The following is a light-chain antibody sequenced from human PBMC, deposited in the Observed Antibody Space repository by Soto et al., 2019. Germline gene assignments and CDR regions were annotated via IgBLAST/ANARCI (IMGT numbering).Light chain of an antibody. CDR3: QQYKSYSWT. V-gene: IGKV1-5*03. J-gene: IGKJ1*01. Sequence: DIQMTQSPSTLSASVGDRVTITCRASQSISSWLAWYQQKPGKAPKLLIYKASSLESGVRSRFSGSGSGTEFTLTISSLQPDDFATYYCQQYKSYSWTVGQGTKVEIK. CDR1: QSISSW. CDR2: KAS.